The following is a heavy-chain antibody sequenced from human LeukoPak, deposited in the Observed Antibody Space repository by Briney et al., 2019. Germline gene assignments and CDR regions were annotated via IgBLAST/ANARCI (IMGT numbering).Heavy chain of an antibody. V-gene: IGHV3-23*01. CDR3: ARGSRATAFDY. Sequence: GGSLRLSCAASGFTFSSYAMSWVRQAPGKGLEWVSGISGSGGTTYYADSVKGRVTISRDNSKNTLYLQMNSLRAEDTAVYYCARGSRATAFDYWGQGTLVTVSS. J-gene: IGHJ4*02. D-gene: IGHD1-26*01. CDR2: ISGSGGTT. CDR1: GFTFSSYA.